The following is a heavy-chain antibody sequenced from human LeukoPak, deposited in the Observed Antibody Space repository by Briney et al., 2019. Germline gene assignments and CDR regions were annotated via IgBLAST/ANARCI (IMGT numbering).Heavy chain of an antibody. J-gene: IGHJ5*02. CDR2: IYYSGST. Sequence: SETLSLTCTVSGXSISSYYWSWIRQPPGKGLEWIGYIYYSGSTNYNPSLKSRVTISVDTSKNQFSLKLSSVTAADTAVYYCARDMNMVRGVIGWLDPWGQGTLVTVSS. D-gene: IGHD3-10*01. CDR1: GXSISSYY. V-gene: IGHV4-59*01. CDR3: ARDMNMVRGVIGWLDP.